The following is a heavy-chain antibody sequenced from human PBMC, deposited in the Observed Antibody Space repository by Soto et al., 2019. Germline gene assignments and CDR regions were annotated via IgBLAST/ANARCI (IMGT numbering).Heavy chain of an antibody. Sequence: XETLSLTCTVAGGSISSYYWSWIRQPPGRGLEWIGYIYYSGSTNYNPSLKSRVTISVDTSKNQFSLKLSSVTAADTAVYYCASTRYYDFWSGYYNWFDTWGQGTLVTVSS. D-gene: IGHD3-3*01. CDR2: IYYSGST. CDR3: ASTRYYDFWSGYYNWFDT. V-gene: IGHV4-59*01. J-gene: IGHJ5*02. CDR1: GGSISSYY.